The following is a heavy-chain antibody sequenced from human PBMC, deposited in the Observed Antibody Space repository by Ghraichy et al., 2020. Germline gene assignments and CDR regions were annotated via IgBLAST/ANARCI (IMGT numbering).Heavy chain of an antibody. CDR2: IYYSGNT. CDR1: GGSISNSNYY. V-gene: IGHV4-39*01. J-gene: IGHJ4*02. CDR3: ARVMGGYYYDNSGGLDY. Sequence: SETLSLTCTVSGGSISNSNYYWGWIRQPPGKGLEWIASIYYSGNTYFNPSLKSRVTISAHTSKNQFSLKLSSVTAADTAVYYCARVMGGYYYDNSGGLDYWGQGTLVTVSP. D-gene: IGHD3-22*01.